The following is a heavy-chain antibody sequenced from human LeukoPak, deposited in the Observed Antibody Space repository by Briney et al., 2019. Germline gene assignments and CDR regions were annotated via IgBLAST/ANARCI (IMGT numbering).Heavy chain of an antibody. CDR1: GYSISSGYY. CDR3: ASDRDGDFRY. D-gene: IGHD3-3*01. V-gene: IGHV4-38-2*02. Sequence: SETLSLTCTVSGYSISSGYYWGWIRQPPGKGLEWIGSIYHSGSTYYNPSLKSRVTISVDTSKNHFSLKLSSVTAADTAVYYCASDRDGDFRYWGQGTLVTVSS. CDR2: IYHSGST. J-gene: IGHJ4*02.